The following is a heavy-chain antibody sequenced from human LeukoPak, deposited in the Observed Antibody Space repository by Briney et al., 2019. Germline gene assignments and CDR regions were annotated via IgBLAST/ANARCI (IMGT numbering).Heavy chain of an antibody. CDR3: ARHWGSGTENWFDP. CDR2: VYPGDSDI. D-gene: IGHD3-10*01. V-gene: IGHV5-51*01. Sequence: GESLKISCKGSGYSFSTYWIGWVRQMPGRGLEWMGMVYPGDSDIKYSPSFQGQVTISADRSISTAYLQWSSLKASDTAMYYCARHWGSGTENWFDPWGQGTLVTVSS. J-gene: IGHJ5*02. CDR1: GYSFSTYW.